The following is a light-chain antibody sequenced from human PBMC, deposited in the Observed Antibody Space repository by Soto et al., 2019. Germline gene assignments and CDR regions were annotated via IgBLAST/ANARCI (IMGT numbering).Light chain of an antibody. CDR1: SSNIGSNA. CDR2: TNS. Sequence: QSVLTQPPSASGTPGQRVTISCSGSSSNIGSNAVNWYQQLPGTAPKLLMYTNSQRPSGVPDRFSGSKSGTSASLAISGLQSEDEADYYCAAWDDSLTGVVFGGGTKLTVL. V-gene: IGLV1-44*01. J-gene: IGLJ2*01. CDR3: AAWDDSLTGVV.